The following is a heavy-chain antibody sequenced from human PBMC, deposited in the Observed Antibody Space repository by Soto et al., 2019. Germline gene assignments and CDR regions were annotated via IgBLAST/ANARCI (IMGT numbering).Heavy chain of an antibody. CDR3: ARGRHGEFVV. CDR2: INHSGST. V-gene: IGHV4-34*01. Sequence: SVTLRLSTAVVGGSFVGFYGSLIRQPPGKGLEWIGGINHSGSTNYNPSLKSRVTISVDTSKNQFSLKLSSVTAADTAVYYCARGRHGEFVVWGQGTTVTVSS. CDR1: GGSFVGFY. J-gene: IGHJ6*02. D-gene: IGHD3-10*01.